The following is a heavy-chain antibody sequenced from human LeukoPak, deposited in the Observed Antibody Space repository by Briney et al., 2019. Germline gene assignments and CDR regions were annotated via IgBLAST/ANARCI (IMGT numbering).Heavy chain of an antibody. CDR1: GYTFTNHY. D-gene: IGHD3-10*01. CDR2: INPSGGST. J-gene: IGHJ3*01. Sequence: ASVKVSCKASGYTFTNHYIHWVRQAPGQGLEWMGIINPSGGSTSYAQKFEGRVTMTRDTSTSTVYMELNSLISKDTAVFYCARGGSLNPFDVWGQGTMLTVSS. V-gene: IGHV1-46*01. CDR3: ARGGSLNPFDV.